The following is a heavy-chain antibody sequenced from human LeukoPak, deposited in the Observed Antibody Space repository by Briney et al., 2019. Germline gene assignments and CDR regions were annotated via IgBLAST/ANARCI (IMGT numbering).Heavy chain of an antibody. D-gene: IGHD6-13*01. J-gene: IGHJ4*02. CDR1: GFTFSNYW. Sequence: GGSLRLSCAASGFTFSNYWMHWVRQAPGKGLVWVSRINSDGSSRNYADSVKGRFTISRDNAKNTLYLQMDSLRAEDTAVYYCARDPSYIAAAPDYWGQGTLVTVSS. CDR2: INSDGSSR. V-gene: IGHV3-74*01. CDR3: ARDPSYIAAAPDY.